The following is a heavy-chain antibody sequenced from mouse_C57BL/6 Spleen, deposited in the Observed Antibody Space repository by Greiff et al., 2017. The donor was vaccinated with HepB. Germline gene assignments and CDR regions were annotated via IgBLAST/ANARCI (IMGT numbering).Heavy chain of an antibody. CDR3: ARKGDYCMDY. V-gene: IGHV1-61*01. D-gene: IGHD2-13*01. CDR1: GYTFTSYW. CDR2: IYPSDSET. Sequence: VQLQQPGAELVRPGSSVKLSCKASGYTFTSYWMDWVKQRPGQGLEWIGNIYPSDSETHYNQKFKDKATLTVDKSSSTAYMQLSSLTSEDSAVYYCARKGDYCMDYWGQGTSVTVSS. J-gene: IGHJ4*01.